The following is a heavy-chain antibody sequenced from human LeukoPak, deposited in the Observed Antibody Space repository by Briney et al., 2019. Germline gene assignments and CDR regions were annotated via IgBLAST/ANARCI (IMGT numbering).Heavy chain of an antibody. CDR3: ARERYYYDSSGSYYFDY. V-gene: IGHV3-20*04. J-gene: IGHJ4*02. D-gene: IGHD3-22*01. CDR1: GFTFDDYG. CDR2: INWNGGST. Sequence: GGSLRLSCAASGFTFDDYGMSWVRQAPGKGLEWVSGINWNGGSTRYADSVKGRFTISRDNAKNSLYLQMNSLRAEDTALYYCARERYYYDSSGSYYFDYWGQGTLVTVSS.